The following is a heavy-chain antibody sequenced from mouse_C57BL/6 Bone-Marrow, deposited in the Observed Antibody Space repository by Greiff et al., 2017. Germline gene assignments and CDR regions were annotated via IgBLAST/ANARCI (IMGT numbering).Heavy chain of an antibody. CDR1: GFTFSSYA. CDR3: AIYGSSSFDY. D-gene: IGHD1-1*01. V-gene: IGHV5-4*03. CDR2: ISDGGSYT. J-gene: IGHJ2*01. Sequence: DVKLVESGGGLVKPGGSLKLSCAASGFTFSSYAMSWVRQTPDKRLEWVATISDGGSYTYYPDNVKGRFTISRDNAKNNLYLQMSHLKSEDTAMYYCAIYGSSSFDYWGQGTTLTVSS.